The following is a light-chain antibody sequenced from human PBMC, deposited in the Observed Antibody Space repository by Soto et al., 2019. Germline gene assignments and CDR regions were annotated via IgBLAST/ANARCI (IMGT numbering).Light chain of an antibody. Sequence: EIVMTQSPATLSVSPGERSTLSFSSSQSVSSNLAWYQQKPGQAPRLLIYGASTRALDTPARFAGSGSGTEFTLTISSLQSEDFAVYFCQQYNNWPPITFGQGTRLEI. CDR3: QQYNNWPPIT. CDR1: QSVSSN. J-gene: IGKJ5*01. V-gene: IGKV3-15*01. CDR2: GAS.